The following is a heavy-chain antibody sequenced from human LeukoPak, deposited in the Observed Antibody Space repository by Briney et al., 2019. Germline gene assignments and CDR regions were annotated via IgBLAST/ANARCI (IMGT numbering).Heavy chain of an antibody. Sequence: GGSLRLSCAASGFTFSSYGMHWVRQAPGKGLEWVAFIRYDGSNKYYADSVKGRFTISRDNAKNSLYLQMNSLRAEDTAVYYCARDYFSYFDYWGQGTLVTVSS. V-gene: IGHV3-30*02. CDR1: GFTFSSYG. J-gene: IGHJ4*02. CDR3: ARDYFSYFDY. CDR2: IRYDGSNK. D-gene: IGHD2/OR15-2a*01.